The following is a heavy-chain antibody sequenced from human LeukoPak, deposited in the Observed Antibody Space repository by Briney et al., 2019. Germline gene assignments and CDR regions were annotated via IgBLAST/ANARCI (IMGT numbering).Heavy chain of an antibody. CDR1: GFTFSSYG. CDR3: AELGITMIGGV. V-gene: IGHV3-23*01. CDR2: ISGSGIRR. Sequence: HSGGSLRLSCAASGFTFSSYGMGWVRQAPGKGLEWVSDISGSGIRRDYADSVKGRFTISRDNSKNTLYLQMNSLRAEDTAVYYCAELGITMIGGVWGKGTTVTISS. J-gene: IGHJ6*04. D-gene: IGHD3-10*02.